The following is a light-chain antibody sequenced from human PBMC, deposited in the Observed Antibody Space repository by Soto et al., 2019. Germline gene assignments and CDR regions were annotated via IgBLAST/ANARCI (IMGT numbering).Light chain of an antibody. CDR1: QSLRATY. CDR2: VAS. CDR3: QQSFTTPLN. J-gene: IGKJ4*01. Sequence: TQSPDTLSLSPGERAKLSFSSSQSLRATYVAWHQQKPGKAPNVLINVASTLRSGVPSRFSGSGSGTDFNLTINSLQPEDFATYFCQQSFTTPLNCGGGTKGDIK. V-gene: IGKV1-39*01.